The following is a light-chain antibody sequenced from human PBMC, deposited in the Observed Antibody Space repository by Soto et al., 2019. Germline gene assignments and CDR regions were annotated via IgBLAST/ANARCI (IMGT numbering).Light chain of an antibody. CDR2: VAS. CDR3: QQSYRSPYT. Sequence: DIQMTQSPSSLSASVGDRVTITCRASQSISSYLNWYQQKPGKAPKILIYVASTLQSGVPSRFSGSGSGTDFTLTITNLQSDDFETYHGQQSYRSPYTFGQGTKLEIK. CDR1: QSISSY. J-gene: IGKJ2*01. V-gene: IGKV1-39*01.